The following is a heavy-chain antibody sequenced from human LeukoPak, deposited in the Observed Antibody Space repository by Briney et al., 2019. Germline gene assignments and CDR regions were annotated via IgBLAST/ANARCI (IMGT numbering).Heavy chain of an antibody. D-gene: IGHD1-26*01. CDR1: GFTFSDYY. J-gene: IGHJ4*02. CDR2: ISSSGSTI. Sequence: GGSLRLSCAASGFTFSDYYMSWIRQAPGKGLEWVSYISSSGSTIYYADSVKGRFTISRDNAKNSLYLQMNSLRAEDTAVYYCAKHLYSGSYLQAPDYWGQGTLVTVSS. V-gene: IGHV3-11*01. CDR3: AKHLYSGSYLQAPDY.